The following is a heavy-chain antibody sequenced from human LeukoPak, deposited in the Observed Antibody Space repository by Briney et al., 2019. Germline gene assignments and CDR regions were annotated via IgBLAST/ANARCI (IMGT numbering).Heavy chain of an antibody. D-gene: IGHD1-1*01. CDR3: ARSDWNDVPFDY. V-gene: IGHV3-64*01. Sequence: GGSLRLSCAASGFTFSSYAMHWVRQAPGKGLEYVSAISSNGGSTYYANSVKGRFTISRDNSKNTLYLQMGSLRAEDMAVYYCARSDWNDVPFDYWGQGTLVTVSS. CDR2: ISSNGGST. J-gene: IGHJ4*02. CDR1: GFTFSSYA.